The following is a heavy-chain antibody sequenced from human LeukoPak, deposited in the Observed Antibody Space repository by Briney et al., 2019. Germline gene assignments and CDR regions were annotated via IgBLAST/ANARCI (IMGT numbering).Heavy chain of an antibody. J-gene: IGHJ4*02. V-gene: IGHV4-39*01. CDR2: IYYSGST. Sequence: MSSETLSLTCTVSGGSISSSSCYWGWIRQPPGKGLEWIGSIYYSGSTYYNPSLKSRVTISVDTSKNQFSLKLSSVAAADTAVYYCARLPAGSGSLSYFDYWGQGTLATVSS. D-gene: IGHD3-10*01. CDR3: ARLPAGSGSLSYFDY. CDR1: GGSISSSSCY.